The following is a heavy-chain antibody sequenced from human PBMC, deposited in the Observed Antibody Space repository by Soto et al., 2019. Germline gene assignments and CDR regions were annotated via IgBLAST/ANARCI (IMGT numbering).Heavy chain of an antibody. CDR2: TIPVFNTA. CDR3: ARGVYGPGNYYTGPSAFDI. V-gene: IGHV1-69*06. CDR1: GGTLSDHG. Sequence: QVQLEQSGAEVKKPGSSVKVSCKASGGTLSDHGVAWLRQAPGQGLEWMGGTIPVFNTAKYAQKFQGSVTVTADKFRNIAYTELSSLRSEDTAFYFCARGVYGPGNYYTGPSAFDIWGQGTMVIVSS. D-gene: IGHD3-10*01. J-gene: IGHJ3*02.